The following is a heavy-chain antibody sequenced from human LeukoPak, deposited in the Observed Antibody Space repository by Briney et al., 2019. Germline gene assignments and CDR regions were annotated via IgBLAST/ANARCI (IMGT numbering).Heavy chain of an antibody. D-gene: IGHD4-23*01. CDR2: IHTSEST. Sequence: SETLSLTCTVSGGSVDSINSYWSWIRQPAGKGLEWIGRIHTSESTNYNPSLKSRVTISVDTSKNQFSLKLSSVTAADTAVYYCARGKVVTLFPAPYYFDYWGQGTLVTVSS. V-gene: IGHV4-61*10. CDR1: GGSVDSINSY. CDR3: ARGKVVTLFPAPYYFDY. J-gene: IGHJ4*02.